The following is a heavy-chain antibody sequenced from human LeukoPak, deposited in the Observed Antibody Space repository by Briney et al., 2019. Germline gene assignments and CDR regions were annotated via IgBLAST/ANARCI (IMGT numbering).Heavy chain of an antibody. CDR3: ARVNGDFWSGYQGAFDY. D-gene: IGHD3-3*01. J-gene: IGHJ4*02. Sequence: PGGSLRLSCAASGFTFSSYAMSWVRQAPGKGLEWVSAISGSGGSTYYADSVKGRFTISRDNSKNTLYLQMNSLRAEDTAVYYCARVNGDFWSGYQGAFDYWGQGTLVTVSS. CDR1: GFTFSSYA. CDR2: ISGSGGST. V-gene: IGHV3-23*01.